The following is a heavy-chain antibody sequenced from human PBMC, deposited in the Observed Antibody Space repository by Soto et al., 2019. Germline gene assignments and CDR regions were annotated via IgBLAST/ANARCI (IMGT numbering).Heavy chain of an antibody. D-gene: IGHD2-2*01. CDR1: GFTFSSYA. Sequence: HPGGSLRLSCAASGFTFSSYAMSWVRQAPGKGLEWVSTISGSGGSTYYADSVKGRFTISRDSSKNTLYLQMNSLRAEDTAVYYCAKDRYCSSIRCYAGFDYWGQGTLVTVSS. V-gene: IGHV3-23*01. CDR2: ISGSGGST. J-gene: IGHJ4*02. CDR3: AKDRYCSSIRCYAGFDY.